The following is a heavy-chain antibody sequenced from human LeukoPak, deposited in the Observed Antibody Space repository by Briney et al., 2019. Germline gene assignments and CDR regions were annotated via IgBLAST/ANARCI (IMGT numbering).Heavy chain of an antibody. D-gene: IGHD1-26*01. CDR1: GFTFSSYA. J-gene: IGHJ4*02. CDR3: TKSPFSGSYRFED. V-gene: IGHV3-23*01. Sequence: GGSLRLSCAASGFTFSSYAMSWVRQAPGKGLEWVSAISGSGGSTYYADSVKGRFSISRANSKNTLWLQMSSLRAEDTAVYFCTKSPFSGSYRFEDWGQGTLVTVSS. CDR2: ISGSGGST.